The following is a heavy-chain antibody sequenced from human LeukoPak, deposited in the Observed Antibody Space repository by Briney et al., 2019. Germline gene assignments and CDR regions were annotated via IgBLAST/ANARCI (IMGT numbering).Heavy chain of an antibody. D-gene: IGHD5-12*01. CDR1: GFTFSSYW. V-gene: IGHV3-23*01. CDR2: ISWNSGSI. CDR3: AKDNGIVAPSIPLDY. Sequence: GGSLRLSCAASGFTFSSYWMSWVRQAPGKGLEWVSGISWNSGSIGYADSVKGRFTISRDNSKNTLYLQMNSLRAEDTAVYYCAKDNGIVAPSIPLDYWGQGTLVTVSS. J-gene: IGHJ4*02.